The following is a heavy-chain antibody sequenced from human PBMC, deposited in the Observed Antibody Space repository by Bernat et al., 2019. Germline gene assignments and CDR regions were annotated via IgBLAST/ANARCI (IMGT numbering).Heavy chain of an antibody. CDR1: GFTFSSYA. Sequence: EVQLLESGGGLVQPGGSLRLSCAASGFTFSSYAMSWVRQAPGKGLEWVSAISGSGGSTYYADSVKGRFTISRDNSKNTLYLQMNSLKTEDTAVYYCTRVVGDYHEDGMDVWGQGTTVTVSS. D-gene: IGHD4-17*01. CDR3: TRVVGDYHEDGMDV. CDR2: ISGSGGST. V-gene: IGHV3-23*01. J-gene: IGHJ6*02.